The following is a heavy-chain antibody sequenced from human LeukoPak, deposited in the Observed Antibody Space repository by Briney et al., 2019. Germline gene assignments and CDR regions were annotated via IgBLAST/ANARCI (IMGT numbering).Heavy chain of an antibody. J-gene: IGHJ4*02. CDR1: GFTFSSYA. CDR3: ATETAGFDY. V-gene: IGHV3-23*01. Sequence: SGGSLRLSCAASGFTFSSYAMSWVRQAPGKGLEWVSVISGSGGSTHFAESVKGRFTISRVNSKNTLYLQMNSLRAEDTAVYYCATETAGFDYWGQGTLVTVSS. D-gene: IGHD5-18*01. CDR2: ISGSGGST.